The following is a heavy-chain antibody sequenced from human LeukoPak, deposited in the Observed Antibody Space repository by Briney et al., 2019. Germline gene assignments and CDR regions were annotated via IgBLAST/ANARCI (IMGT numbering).Heavy chain of an antibody. CDR3: ARERGSIWRYYYMDV. D-gene: IGHD6-13*01. Sequence: ASVKVSCKASGYTFTGYYMHWVRQAPGQGLEWMGRINPNSGGTNYAQKFQGRVTMTRDTSISTAYMELSRLRSDDTAVYYCARERGSIWRYYYMDVWGKGTTVTVSS. V-gene: IGHV1-2*06. J-gene: IGHJ6*03. CDR1: GYTFTGYY. CDR2: INPNSGGT.